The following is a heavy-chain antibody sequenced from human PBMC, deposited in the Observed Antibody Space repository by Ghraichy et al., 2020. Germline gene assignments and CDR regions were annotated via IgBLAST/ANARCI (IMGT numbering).Heavy chain of an antibody. V-gene: IGHV1-8*01. J-gene: IGHJ6*02. CDR2: MNPNSGNT. CDR3: ARGLYYDFWSGYLRPYGMDV. CDR1: GYTFTSYD. D-gene: IGHD3-3*01. Sequence: ASVKVSCKASGYTFTSYDINWVRQATRQGLEWMGWMNPNSGNTGYAQKFQGRVTMTRNTSISTAYMELSSLRSEDTAVYYCARGLYYDFWSGYLRPYGMDVWGQGTTVTASS.